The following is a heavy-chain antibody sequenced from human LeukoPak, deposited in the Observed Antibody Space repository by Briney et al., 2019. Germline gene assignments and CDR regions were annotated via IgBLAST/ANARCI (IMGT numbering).Heavy chain of an antibody. Sequence: AAVNDSFKASGYVLTAYHMHGVRPAAGQGPEGMGWINPNSGGTNYVQKFQGRVTMTRDTSINTAYMELSSLKSDDAALYYCAREWRSTRTYCFDYWGQGTLVTVSS. CDR3: AREWRSTRTYCFDY. V-gene: IGHV1-2*02. D-gene: IGHD2/OR15-2a*01. CDR1: GYVLTAYH. J-gene: IGHJ4*02. CDR2: INPNSGGT.